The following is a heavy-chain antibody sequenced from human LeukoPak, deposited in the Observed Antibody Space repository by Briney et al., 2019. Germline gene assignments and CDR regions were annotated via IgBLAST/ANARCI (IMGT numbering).Heavy chain of an antibody. D-gene: IGHD3/OR15-3a*01. CDR3: AREGGLIIPYDY. CDR2: ISSSSSYI. Sequence: PGGALRLSCAASGFTFSSYSMNWVRQAPGKGLEWVSSISSSSSYIYYADSVKGRFTISRDNAKTSLYLQMNSLRAEDTAVYYCAREGGLIIPYDYWGQGTLVTVSS. CDR1: GFTFSSYS. J-gene: IGHJ4*02. V-gene: IGHV3-21*01.